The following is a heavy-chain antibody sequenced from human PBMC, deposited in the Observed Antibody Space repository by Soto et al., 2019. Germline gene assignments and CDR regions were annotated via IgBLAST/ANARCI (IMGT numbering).Heavy chain of an antibody. Sequence: SVKVSCKASGGTFSSYAISWVRQAPGQGLEWMGGIIPIFGTANYAQKFQGRVTITADESTSTAYMELSSLRSEDTAVYYCARGVAAAGKPPGSYYYYGMDVWGQGTTVTV. CDR1: GGTFSSYA. D-gene: IGHD6-13*01. CDR3: ARGVAAAGKPPGSYYYYGMDV. CDR2: IIPIFGTA. V-gene: IGHV1-69*13. J-gene: IGHJ6*02.